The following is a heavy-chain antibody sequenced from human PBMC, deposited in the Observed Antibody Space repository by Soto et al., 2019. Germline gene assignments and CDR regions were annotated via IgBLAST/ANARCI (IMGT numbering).Heavy chain of an antibody. CDR3: ARARGYGDLGY. J-gene: IGHJ4*02. V-gene: IGHV1-2*02. Sequence: QVQLVQSGAEVKKPGASVKVSCEASGFSFTGYYLHWVRQAPGQGLGWMGWINPNSGGTNYAQKFQGRVTLTWDTSISTAYMELSRLRSDDAAVYSCARARGYGDLGYWGQGTLVTVSS. CDR2: INPNSGGT. CDR1: GFSFTGYY. D-gene: IGHD4-17*01.